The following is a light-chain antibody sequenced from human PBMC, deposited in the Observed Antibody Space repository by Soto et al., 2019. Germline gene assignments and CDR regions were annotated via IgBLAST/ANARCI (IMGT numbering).Light chain of an antibody. J-gene: IGLJ2*01. CDR3: QSYDSSLSGSEVV. CDR2: GNN. V-gene: IGLV1-40*01. CDR1: SSNIGAGYD. Sequence: SVLTQPPSVSGAPGQRVTLSCTGSSSNIGAGYDVHWYQQLPGTAPKLLIYGNNNRPSGVPDRFSGSKSGTSASLAITGLQAEDEADYYCQSYDSSLSGSEVVFGGGTKLTVL.